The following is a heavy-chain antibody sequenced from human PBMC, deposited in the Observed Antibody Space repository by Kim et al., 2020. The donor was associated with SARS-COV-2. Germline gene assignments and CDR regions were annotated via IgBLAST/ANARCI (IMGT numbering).Heavy chain of an antibody. J-gene: IGHJ4*02. D-gene: IGHD6-13*01. CDR1: GFTFSSYW. Sequence: GVSLRLSCAASGFTFSSYWMSWVRQAPGKGLEWVANIKQDGSEKYYVDSVKGRFTISRDNAKNSLYLQMNSLRAEDTAVYYCARDHVWYSSSSPFDYWGQGTLVTVSS. V-gene: IGHV3-7*01. CDR2: IKQDGSEK. CDR3: ARDHVWYSSSSPFDY.